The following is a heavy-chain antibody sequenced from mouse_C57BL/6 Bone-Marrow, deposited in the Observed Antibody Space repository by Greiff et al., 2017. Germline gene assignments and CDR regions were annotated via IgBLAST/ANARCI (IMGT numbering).Heavy chain of an antibody. CDR1: GYTFTSYW. V-gene: IGHV1-69*01. D-gene: IGHD1-1*01. J-gene: IGHJ1*03. CDR3: EREGYYGSSYPFYCYFDV. Sequence: VQLQQSGAELVMPGASVKLSCKASGYTFTSYWMHWVKQRPGQGLEWIGEIDPSDSYTNYNQKFKGKSTLTVDKSSSTAYVQLSSLTSEDSAVYYCEREGYYGSSYPFYCYFDVWGTGTTVTVSS. CDR2: IDPSDSYT.